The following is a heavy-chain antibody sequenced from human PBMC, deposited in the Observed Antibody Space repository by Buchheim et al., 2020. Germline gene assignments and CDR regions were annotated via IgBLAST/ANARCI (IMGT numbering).Heavy chain of an antibody. CDR2: IYYSGIT. CDR3: AGSDSGHDLDY. CDR1: GGSISTYF. D-gene: IGHD5-12*01. V-gene: IGHV4-59*01. J-gene: IGHJ4*02. Sequence: QVQLQESGPGLVKPSETLSLTCTVSGGSISTYFWTWIRQPPGKGLEWIGYIYYSGITKYNPSLKSRATISEDTSKNQFSLKLSSVTVADTAVYYCAGSDSGHDLDYWGQGTL.